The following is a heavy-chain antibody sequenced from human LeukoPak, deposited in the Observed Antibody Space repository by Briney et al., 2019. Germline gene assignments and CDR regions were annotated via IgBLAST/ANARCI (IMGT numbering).Heavy chain of an antibody. Sequence: GASVKVSCKASGYTFTSHGLSWVRQAPGQGLEWMGWISAYNGNTNYAQKFQGRVTTTTDTSTSTAYMELSSLRSEDTAVYYCASEWEPSQHWGQGTLVTVSS. CDR2: ISAYNGNT. J-gene: IGHJ1*01. V-gene: IGHV1-18*01. D-gene: IGHD1-26*01. CDR1: GYTFTSHG. CDR3: ASEWEPSQH.